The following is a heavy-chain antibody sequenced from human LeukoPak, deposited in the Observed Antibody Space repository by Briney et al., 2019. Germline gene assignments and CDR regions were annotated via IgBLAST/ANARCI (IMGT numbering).Heavy chain of an antibody. D-gene: IGHD6-19*01. CDR1: GFTFSSYW. CDR2: INSDRSST. Sequence: GESLRLSCAASGFTFSSYWMHWVRQPPGKGLVWVSRINSDRSSTSYADSVKGRFTISRDNAKNTLYLQMNSLRAEDTAVYYCARDKAGYSSGWYTIDYWGQGTLVTVYS. V-gene: IGHV3-74*01. J-gene: IGHJ4*02. CDR3: ARDKAGYSSGWYTIDY.